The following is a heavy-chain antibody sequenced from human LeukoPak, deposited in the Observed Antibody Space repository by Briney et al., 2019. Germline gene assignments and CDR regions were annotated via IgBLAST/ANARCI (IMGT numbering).Heavy chain of an antibody. CDR3: ARGIVVPAAPFVY. J-gene: IGHJ4*02. CDR2: IYSGGST. V-gene: IGHV3-66*01. Sequence: GGSLRLSCAASGFTVSSNYMSWVRQAPGKGLEWVSVIYSGGSTYYADSVKGRFTISRDNSKNTLYLRMNSLRAEDTAVYYCARGIVVPAAPFVYWGQGTLVTVSS. D-gene: IGHD2-2*01. CDR1: GFTVSSNY.